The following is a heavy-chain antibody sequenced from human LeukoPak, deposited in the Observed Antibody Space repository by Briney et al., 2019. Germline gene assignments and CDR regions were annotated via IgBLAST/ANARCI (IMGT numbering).Heavy chain of an antibody. V-gene: IGHV3-74*01. Sequence: GGSVRLSCAVSGFKFSNYWMNWVREVPGKGLMWAAHINTNGDSANYADSVKGRFTISRDNAKSTLDLQMNSLRDEDTAVYHCARGYTTRGYYYFYGMDVWGQGTTVTVSS. CDR3: ARGYTTRGYYYFYGMDV. CDR1: GFKFSNYW. J-gene: IGHJ6*02. D-gene: IGHD2-2*02. CDR2: INTNGDSA.